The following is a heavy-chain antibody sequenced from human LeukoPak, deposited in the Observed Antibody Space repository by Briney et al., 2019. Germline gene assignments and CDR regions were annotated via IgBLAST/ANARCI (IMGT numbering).Heavy chain of an antibody. CDR2: IYHSGST. V-gene: IGHV4-30-2*01. D-gene: IGHD3-3*01. Sequence: SETLSLTCAVSGGSISSGGYSWSWIRQPPGKGLEWIGYIYHSGSTYYNPSLKSRATISVDRSKNQFSLKLSSVTAADTAVYYCARAIGYDFWSGRNWFDPWGQGTLVTVSS. CDR3: ARAIGYDFWSGRNWFDP. J-gene: IGHJ5*02. CDR1: GGSISSGGYS.